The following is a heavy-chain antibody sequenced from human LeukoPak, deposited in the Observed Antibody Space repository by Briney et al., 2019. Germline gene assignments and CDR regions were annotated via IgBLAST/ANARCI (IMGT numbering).Heavy chain of an antibody. CDR3: AKNAGYSSSWIDY. J-gene: IGHJ4*02. CDR2: FYYSGSN. CDR1: GVSVCRVMYY. Sequence: PSGAPSDTRSVSGVSVCRVMYYWSWTRHPPRTGLEWNGYFYYSGSNNYHAPLKSRVTISVDTSKNQFSLKLSSVTAADTSVYYCAKNAGYSSSWIDYWGQGTLVTVSS. D-gene: IGHD6-13*01. V-gene: IGHV4-61*01.